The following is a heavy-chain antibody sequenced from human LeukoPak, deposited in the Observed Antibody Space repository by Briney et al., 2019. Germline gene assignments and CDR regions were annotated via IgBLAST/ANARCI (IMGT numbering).Heavy chain of an antibody. CDR3: GRGEVGEFDH. CDR1: GYSITRGYN. V-gene: IGHV4-38-2*02. D-gene: IGHD1-26*01. J-gene: IGHJ4*02. CDR2: ISHAGDT. Sequence: SETLSLTCTVSGYSITRGYNWGWVRQSPGKGLEWIASISHAGDTYYNPSLKSRVTISVDTSKNHFSLNLASVTAPDTAVYFCGRGEVGEFDHWGQGTLVAVSS.